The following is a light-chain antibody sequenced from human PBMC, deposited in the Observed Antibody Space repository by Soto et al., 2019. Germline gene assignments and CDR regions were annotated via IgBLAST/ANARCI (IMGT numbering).Light chain of an antibody. CDR2: RAS. CDR3: QQYGYSPIT. V-gene: IGKV3-20*01. J-gene: IGKJ5*01. Sequence: EIVLTQSPATLSLSPGERATLSCRASQSINSNLAWYQQKPGQAPRLLMFRASIRATGFPARFSGSGSGTEFTLTISRLEPEDFAVYYCQQYGYSPITFGQGTRLE. CDR1: QSINSN.